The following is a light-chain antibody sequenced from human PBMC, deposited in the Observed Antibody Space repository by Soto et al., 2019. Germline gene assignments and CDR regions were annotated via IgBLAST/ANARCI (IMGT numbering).Light chain of an antibody. Sequence: DLVMTQSPLSLPVTPGEPASISCRSSQSLLHSNGYNYLDWYLQKPGQSPQLLIYLGSNRASGVPDRFSGSGSGTDFTLKISRVEAEDVGVYYCMQALQTPPTFGQGTKREIK. V-gene: IGKV2-28*01. J-gene: IGKJ2*01. CDR2: LGS. CDR3: MQALQTPPT. CDR1: QSLLHSNGYNY.